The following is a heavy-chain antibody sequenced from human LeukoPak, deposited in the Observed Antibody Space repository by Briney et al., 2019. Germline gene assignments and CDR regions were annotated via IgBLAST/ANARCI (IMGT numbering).Heavy chain of an antibody. J-gene: IGHJ6*03. CDR3: ARGKIAADYYYYYMDV. D-gene: IGHD6-13*01. Sequence: GGSLRLSCAASGFTFNSYAMHWVRQAPGKGLEWVAAISYDGTNKYYADSVKGRFTISRDNSKNTLFLQMDSLRAEDTAVYYCARGKIAADYYYYYMDVWGKGTTVTVSS. CDR2: ISYDGTNK. V-gene: IGHV3-30*04. CDR1: GFTFNSYA.